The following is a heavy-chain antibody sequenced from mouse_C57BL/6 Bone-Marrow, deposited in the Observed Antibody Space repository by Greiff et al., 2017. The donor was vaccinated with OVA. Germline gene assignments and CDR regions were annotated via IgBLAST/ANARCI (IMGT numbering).Heavy chain of an antibody. J-gene: IGHJ4*01. Sequence: QVHVKQPGAELVRPGTSVKLSCKASGYTFTSYWMHWVKQRPGQGLEWIGVIDPSDSYTKYNEKFKGKATLTADKAYSTAYKQLHSLTSEDSAIYFCARYSYMRGNYAMDDWGQGTSVTVSA. CDR3: ARYSYMRGNYAMDD. CDR2: IDPSDSYT. D-gene: IGHD2-12*01. V-gene: IGHV1-59*01. CDR1: GYTFTSYW.